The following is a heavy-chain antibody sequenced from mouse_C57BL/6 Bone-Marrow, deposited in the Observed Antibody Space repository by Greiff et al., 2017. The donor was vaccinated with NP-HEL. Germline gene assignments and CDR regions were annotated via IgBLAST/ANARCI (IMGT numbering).Heavy chain of an antibody. CDR1: GYTFTSYW. CDR3: ARKPHNYDGSSLFDY. CDR2: IHPNSGST. Sequence: QVQLKQPGAELVKPGASVKLSCKASGYTFTSYWMHWVKQRPGQGLEWIGMIHPNSGSTNYNEKFKSKATLTVDKSSSTAYMQLSSLTSEDSAVYYYARKPHNYDGSSLFDYWGQGTTLTVSS. J-gene: IGHJ2*01. D-gene: IGHD1-1*01. V-gene: IGHV1-64*01.